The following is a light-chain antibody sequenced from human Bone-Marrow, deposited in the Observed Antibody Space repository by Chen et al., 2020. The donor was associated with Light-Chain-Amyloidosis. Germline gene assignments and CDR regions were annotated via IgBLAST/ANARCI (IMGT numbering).Light chain of an antibody. J-gene: IGLJ2*01. CDR1: DLPTKY. V-gene: IGLV3-25*03. Sequence: SYDLTQPPSVSVSPGPSAGITCSGDDLPTKYAYWYQQKPGQSPVLVIHRDTERPSGISERVSGSSSGTTATLTISGVQAEDEADYHCQSADSSGTYEVIFGGGTKLTVL. CDR2: RDT. CDR3: QSADSSGTYEVI.